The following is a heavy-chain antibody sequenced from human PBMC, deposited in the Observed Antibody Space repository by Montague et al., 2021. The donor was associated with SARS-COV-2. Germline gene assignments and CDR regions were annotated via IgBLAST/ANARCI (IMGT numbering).Heavy chain of an antibody. J-gene: IGHJ2*01. CDR3: ARAIWHLDV. Sequence: SETLSLTCAVYGGSFSGYYWSWIRQPPGKGLEWIGRIYTGGYVNYNPALQSRVSMSVDTSKSQVSLNVTSVTAADTAVYYCARAIWHLDVWGRGILVTVSS. V-gene: IGHV4-59*10. CDR1: GGSFSGYY. CDR2: IYTGGYV.